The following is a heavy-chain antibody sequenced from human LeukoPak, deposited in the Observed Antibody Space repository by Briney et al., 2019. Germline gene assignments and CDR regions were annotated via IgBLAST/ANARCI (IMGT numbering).Heavy chain of an antibody. CDR2: ISGSGGTT. J-gene: IGHJ6*02. D-gene: IGHD5-18*01. V-gene: IGHV3-23*01. CDR3: ARDFRRYSYGRYYYYGMDV. CDR1: GFIFNSYA. Sequence: GGSLRLSCAASGFIFNSYAMSWVRQAPGKGLEWVSVISGSGGTTYYADSVKGRFTISRDNSKNTLYLQMSSLRAEDKAVYYCARDFRRYSYGRYYYYGMDVWGQGTTVTVSS.